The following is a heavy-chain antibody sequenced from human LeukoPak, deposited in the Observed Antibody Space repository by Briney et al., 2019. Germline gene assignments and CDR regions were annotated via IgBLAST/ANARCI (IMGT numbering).Heavy chain of an antibody. CDR2: IHYSGAT. CDR3: ARAYYGSGSKYYFDY. J-gene: IGHJ4*02. D-gene: IGHD3-10*01. V-gene: IGHV4-59*08. CDR1: GDSISGYF. Sequence: SETLSLTCTVSGDSISGYFWSWIRQTPGKGLEWIGYIHYSGATNYNPSLKSRVTMSVDTSKDQFSLKLSSVNAADTAMYYCARAYYGSGSKYYFDYWGQGTLVTVSS.